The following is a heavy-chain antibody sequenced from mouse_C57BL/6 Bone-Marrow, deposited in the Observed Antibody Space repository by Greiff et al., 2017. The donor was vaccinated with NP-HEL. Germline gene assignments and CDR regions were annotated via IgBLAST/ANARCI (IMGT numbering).Heavy chain of an antibody. V-gene: IGHV2-2*01. Sequence: QVQLKQSGPGLVQPSQSLSITCTVSGFSLTSYGVHWVRQSPGKGLEWLGVIWSGGSTDYNAAFISRLSISKDNSKSQVFFKMNSLQADDTAIYYCARRDFYYGSSPWFAYWGQGTLVTVSA. CDR1: GFSLTSYG. CDR3: ARRDFYYGSSPWFAY. J-gene: IGHJ3*01. CDR2: IWSGGST. D-gene: IGHD1-1*01.